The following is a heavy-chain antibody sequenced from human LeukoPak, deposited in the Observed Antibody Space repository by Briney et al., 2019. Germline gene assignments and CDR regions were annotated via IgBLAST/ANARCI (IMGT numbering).Heavy chain of an antibody. D-gene: IGHD2-8*02. J-gene: IGHJ4*02. CDR3: ARNPSVLNYFDY. V-gene: IGHV1-69*13. Sequence: SVKVSCKASGGTFSSYAISWVRQAPGQGLEWMGGIIPIFGTANYAQKLQGRVTITADESTSTAYMELSSLRSEDTAVYYCARNPSVLNYFDYWGQGTLVTVSS. CDR1: GGTFSSYA. CDR2: IIPIFGTA.